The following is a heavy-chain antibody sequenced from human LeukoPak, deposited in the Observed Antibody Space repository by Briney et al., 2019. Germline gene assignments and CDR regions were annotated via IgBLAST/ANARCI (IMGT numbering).Heavy chain of an antibody. J-gene: IGHJ4*02. CDR3: ARAYSGTLPAKD. V-gene: IGHV4-59*01. CDR2: IYYSGTT. CDR1: GASISTYY. D-gene: IGHD1-26*01. Sequence: SETLSLTCTVSGASISTYYWSWIRQPPGKGLEWIGHIYYSGTTNYNPSLKSRVTISVDTSKNQFSLKLTSVTAADTAVYYCARAYSGTLPAKDWGQGTLVTVSS.